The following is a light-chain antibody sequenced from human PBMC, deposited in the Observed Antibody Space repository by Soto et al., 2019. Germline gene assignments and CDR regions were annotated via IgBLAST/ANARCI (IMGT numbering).Light chain of an antibody. CDR1: ISDVGAYNF. Sequence: QSVLTQPSSFSCSPGQSITIPCTGIISDVGAYNFGSWYQQHPGKAPKLIIHEVSNRPCGVSNRFSGSKSGNTACLTISGLQAEDEADYYCSSHGGCNMLYVFGSGTRATV. CDR2: EVS. V-gene: IGLV2-14*01. J-gene: IGLJ6*01. CDR3: SSHGGCNMLYV.